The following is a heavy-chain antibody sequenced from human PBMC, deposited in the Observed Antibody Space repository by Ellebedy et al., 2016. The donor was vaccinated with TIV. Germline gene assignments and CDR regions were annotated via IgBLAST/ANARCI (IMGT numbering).Heavy chain of an antibody. CDR2: INHSGST. Sequence: SETLSLXXTVSGGSISSYYWSWIRQPPGKGLEWIGEINHSGSTNYNPSLKSRVTISVDTSKNQFSLKLSSVTAADTAVYYCARVPLWFGELAADAFDIWGQGTMVTVSS. CDR1: GGSISSYY. D-gene: IGHD3-10*01. V-gene: IGHV4-34*01. CDR3: ARVPLWFGELAADAFDI. J-gene: IGHJ3*02.